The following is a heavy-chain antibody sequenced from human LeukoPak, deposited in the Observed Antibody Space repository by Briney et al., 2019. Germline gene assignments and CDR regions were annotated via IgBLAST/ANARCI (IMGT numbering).Heavy chain of an antibody. D-gene: IGHD2-2*01. CDR3: ARHPYNIVVVPAADENYYYYGMDV. CDR2: INHSGST. J-gene: IGHJ6*02. CDR1: GGSISSYY. V-gene: IGHV4-34*01. Sequence: SETLSLTCTVSGGSISSYYWSWIRQPPGKGLEWIGEINHSGSTNYNPSLKSRVTISVDTSKNQFSLKLSSVTAADTAVYYCARHPYNIVVVPAADENYYYYGMDVWGQGTTVTVSS.